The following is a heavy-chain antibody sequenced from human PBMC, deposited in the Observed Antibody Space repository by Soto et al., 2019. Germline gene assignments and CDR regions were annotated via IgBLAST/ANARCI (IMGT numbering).Heavy chain of an antibody. V-gene: IGHV3-23*01. CDR1: GFTFSSYA. J-gene: IGHJ4*02. Sequence: GGSLRLSCAASGFTFSSYAMSWVRQAPGKGLEWVSAISGSGGSTYYADSVKGRFTISRDNSKNTLYPQMNSLRAEDTAVYYCAKARELVVVVAATPDYWGQGTLVTVSS. CDR3: AKARELVVVVAATPDY. CDR2: ISGSGGST. D-gene: IGHD2-15*01.